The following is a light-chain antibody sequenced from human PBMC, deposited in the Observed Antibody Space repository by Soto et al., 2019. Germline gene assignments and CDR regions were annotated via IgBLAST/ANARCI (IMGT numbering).Light chain of an antibody. CDR3: ASYTSTIPYV. CDR2: GVS. J-gene: IGLJ1*01. V-gene: IGLV2-14*01. Sequence: QSALTQPASVSGSPGQSITISCTGSSNDVGGYNYVSWYQQHPGQAPKLIIYGVSDRPSGVSPRFSGSKSGNTASLTISGLQVEDEADYFCASYTSTIPYVFGSGTKVTVL. CDR1: SNDVGGYNY.